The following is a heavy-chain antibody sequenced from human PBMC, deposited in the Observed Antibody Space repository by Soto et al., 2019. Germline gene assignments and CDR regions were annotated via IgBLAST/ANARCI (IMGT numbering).Heavy chain of an antibody. J-gene: IGHJ4*02. CDR1: GGSITSGSNY. CDR3: ARHRLVVVPATNYFDC. CDR2: MYYSGST. V-gene: IGHV4-39*01. Sequence: TSETLSLTCTVSGGSITSGSNYWGWIRQPPGKGLEWIGSMYYSGSTYNNPSLRSRVTLSVDTSKNQFSLNLRSVTAADTAVYYCARHRLVVVPATNYFDCWGQGTLVTVSS. D-gene: IGHD2-15*01.